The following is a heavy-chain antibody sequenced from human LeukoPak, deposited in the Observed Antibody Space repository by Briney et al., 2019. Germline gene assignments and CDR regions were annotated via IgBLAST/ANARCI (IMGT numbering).Heavy chain of an antibody. CDR1: GYTFTSYY. CDR2: INPSGGST. CDR3: ARDQIQYCSSTTCHGWFDP. V-gene: IGHV1-46*01. Sequence: ASVKVCCKASGYTFTSYYMHWVRQAPGQGLEWMGIINPSGGSTSYAQKFQGRVTMTRDTSTSTVYMELSSLRSEDTAVYYCARDQIQYCSSTTCHGWFDPWGQGTLVTVSS. J-gene: IGHJ5*02. D-gene: IGHD2-2*01.